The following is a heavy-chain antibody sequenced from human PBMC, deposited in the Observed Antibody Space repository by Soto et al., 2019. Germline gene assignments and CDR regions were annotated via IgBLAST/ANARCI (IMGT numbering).Heavy chain of an antibody. J-gene: IGHJ3*02. CDR2: ISPIFGTA. Sequence: QVQLVQSGAEVKKPGSSVKVSCKASGGTFSSYGISWVRQAPGQGLEWKGGISPIFGTANYAQKFQGSVTITGEESTSAAYMELSSLRSEDTAVYYCARAQRGAEAQDAFDIWGQGTMVTVSS. CDR1: GGTFSSYG. V-gene: IGHV1-69*01. CDR3: ARAQRGAEAQDAFDI.